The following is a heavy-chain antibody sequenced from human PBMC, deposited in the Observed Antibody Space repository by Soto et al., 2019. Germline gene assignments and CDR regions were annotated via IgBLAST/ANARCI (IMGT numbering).Heavy chain of an antibody. D-gene: IGHD2-2*02. CDR3: AKSPNFYCSSPNCYKFYFDF. V-gene: IGHV3-30*18. Sequence: QEQLVESGGGVVQPGRSLRLSCAASGFTFNTYGMHWVRQAPGKGLEWVAVISYDGSDKYYVDSVKGRFIISRDNSKNTLYLQMNSLRAEDTAIYYCAKSPNFYCSSPNCYKFYFDFWGQGALVTVSS. CDR1: GFTFNTYG. CDR2: ISYDGSDK. J-gene: IGHJ4*02.